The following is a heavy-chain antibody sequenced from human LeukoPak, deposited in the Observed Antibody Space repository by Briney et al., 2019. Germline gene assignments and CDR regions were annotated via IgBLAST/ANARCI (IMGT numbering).Heavy chain of an antibody. J-gene: IGHJ4*02. Sequence: GASVKASCKASGGTFSSYAISWVRQAPGQGLEWMGGIIPIFGTANYAQKFQGRVTITADESTSTAYMELSSLRSEDTAVYYCARVGYYYGSGSYYKEDFDYWGQGTLVTVSS. CDR3: ARVGYYYGSGSYYKEDFDY. CDR2: IIPIFGTA. V-gene: IGHV1-69*13. D-gene: IGHD3-10*01. CDR1: GGTFSSYA.